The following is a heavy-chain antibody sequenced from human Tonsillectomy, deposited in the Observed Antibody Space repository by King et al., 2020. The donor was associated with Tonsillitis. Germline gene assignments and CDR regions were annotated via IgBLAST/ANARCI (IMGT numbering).Heavy chain of an antibody. J-gene: IGHJ4*02. CDR1: GGSISSGGYS. CDR3: ARGVPPHTLSTFYY. D-gene: IGHD1-1*01. V-gene: IGHV4-30-4*07. CDR2: IYYSGST. Sequence: QLQESGPGLVKPSQTLSLTCAVSGGSISSGGYSWSWIRQPPGKGLEWIGYIYYSGSTYYNPSLKSRVTISVDTSKNQFSLKLSSVTAADTAVYYCARGVPPHTLSTFYYWGQGTLVTVSS.